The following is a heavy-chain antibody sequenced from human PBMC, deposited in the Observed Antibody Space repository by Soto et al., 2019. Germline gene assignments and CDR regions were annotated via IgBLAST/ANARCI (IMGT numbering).Heavy chain of an antibody. J-gene: IGHJ6*02. D-gene: IGHD3-3*01. CDR1: GFTFSSYS. Sequence: GGSLRLSCAASGFTFSSYSMNWVRQAPGKGLEWVSSISSSSYIYYADSVKGRFTISRDNAKNSLYLQMNSLRAEDTAVYYCARGPYYDFWSGYYPDYYYYGMDVWGQGTTVTVSS. V-gene: IGHV3-21*01. CDR2: ISSSSYI. CDR3: ARGPYYDFWSGYYPDYYYYGMDV.